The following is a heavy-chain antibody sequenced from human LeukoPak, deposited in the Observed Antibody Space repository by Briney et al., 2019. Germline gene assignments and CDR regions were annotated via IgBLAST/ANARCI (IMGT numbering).Heavy chain of an antibody. J-gene: IGHJ5*02. Sequence: GGSLRLSCAASGFTFSSYAMHWVRQAPGKGLEWVAVISYDGSNKYYADSVKGRFTISRDNSKNTLYLQMNSLRAEDTAVYYCAREAPVAEPGAWFAPGAREPWSPSSQ. CDR1: GFTFSSYA. CDR2: ISYDGSNK. V-gene: IGHV3-30*04. CDR3: AREAPVAEPGAWFAP. D-gene: IGHD4-23*01.